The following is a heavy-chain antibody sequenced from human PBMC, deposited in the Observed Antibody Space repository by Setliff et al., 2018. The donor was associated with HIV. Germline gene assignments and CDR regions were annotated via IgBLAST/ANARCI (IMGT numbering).Heavy chain of an antibody. CDR3: ARDEGSGTPLDY. Sequence: PGGSLRLSCVASGFTFRDYYMSWVRQAPGKGLEWVSFITSDGSTATDGSTSRFADSVKGRFTISRDNARNTVYLQISSLRDEDTAVYYCARDEGSGTPLDYWGQGTQVTVSS. V-gene: IGHV3-74*01. CDR2: ITSDGSTA. CDR1: GFTFRDYY. J-gene: IGHJ4*02.